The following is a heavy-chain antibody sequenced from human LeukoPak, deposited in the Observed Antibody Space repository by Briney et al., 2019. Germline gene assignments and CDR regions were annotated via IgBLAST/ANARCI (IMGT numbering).Heavy chain of an antibody. CDR1: GGSINSYY. CDR2: IYYSGST. J-gene: IGHJ4*02. Sequence: PSETLSLTCTVSGGSINSYYWSWIRQPPGKVLEWIGYIYYSGSTNYNPSLKSRVTISVDTSKNQFSLKLSSVTAADTAVYYCARHGGYSSGAGYWGQGTLVTVSS. D-gene: IGHD6-19*01. CDR3: ARHGGYSSGAGY. V-gene: IGHV4-59*08.